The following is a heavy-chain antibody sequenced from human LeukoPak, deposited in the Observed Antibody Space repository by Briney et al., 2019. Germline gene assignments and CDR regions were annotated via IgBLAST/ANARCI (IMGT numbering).Heavy chain of an antibody. CDR2: IYSGGST. CDR3: ARTVITPFYYYYGMDV. V-gene: IGHV3-66*02. Sequence: PGGSLRLSCAASGFTVSSNYMSWVRQAPGKGLEWVSVIYSGGSTYYADSVKGRLTISRDNSKNTLYLQMNSLRAEDTAVYYCARTVITPFYYYYGMDVWGQGTTVTVSS. D-gene: IGHD4-17*01. CDR1: GFTVSSNY. J-gene: IGHJ6*02.